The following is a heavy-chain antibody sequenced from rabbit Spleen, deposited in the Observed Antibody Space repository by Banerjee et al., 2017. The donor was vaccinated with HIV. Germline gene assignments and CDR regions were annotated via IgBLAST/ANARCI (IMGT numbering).Heavy chain of an antibody. D-gene: IGHD5-1*01. Sequence: IACIGAGVTYTTYYATWAKGRFTISKTSSTTVTLQMTRLTAADTATYFCARGGRDNVGAYFNFWGPGTLVTVS. J-gene: IGHJ4*01. V-gene: IGHV1S40*01. CDR3: ARGGRDNVGAYFNF. CDR2: IGAGVTYTT.